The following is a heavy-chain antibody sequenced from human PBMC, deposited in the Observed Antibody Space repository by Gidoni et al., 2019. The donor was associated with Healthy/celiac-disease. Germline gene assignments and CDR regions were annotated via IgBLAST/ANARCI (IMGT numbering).Heavy chain of an antibody. CDR2: IYESGTI. J-gene: IGHJ4*02. D-gene: IGHD6-19*01. CDR3: ARGNGWHDY. CDR1: GDSIISYY. Sequence: QVQLQESGPGLVKPSETLSLTCTVPGDSIISYYWSCIRQFPGKGLEWIGYIYESGTINYNPPLRSRATISVDTSENQISLKLTSVTAADTAVYYCARGNGWHDYWGQGTLVTVSS. V-gene: IGHV4-59*01.